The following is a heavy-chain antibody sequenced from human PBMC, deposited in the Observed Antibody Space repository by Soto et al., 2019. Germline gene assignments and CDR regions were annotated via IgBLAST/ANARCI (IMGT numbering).Heavy chain of an antibody. Sequence: GGSLRLSCAASGFTFSNAWMNWVRQAPGKGLEWVGRIKSKTDGGTTDYAAPVKGRFTISRDDSKNTLYLQMNSLKTEDTAVYYCTTEDPPKPVVVVTAIPSYYGMDVWGQGTTVTVSS. CDR3: TTEDPPKPVVVVTAIPSYYGMDV. D-gene: IGHD2-21*02. J-gene: IGHJ6*02. CDR2: IKSKTDGGTT. V-gene: IGHV3-15*07. CDR1: GFTFSNAW.